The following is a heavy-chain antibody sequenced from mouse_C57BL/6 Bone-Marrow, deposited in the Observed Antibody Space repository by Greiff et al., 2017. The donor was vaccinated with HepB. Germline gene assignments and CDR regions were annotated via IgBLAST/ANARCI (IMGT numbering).Heavy chain of an antibody. CDR1: GFNIKNTY. V-gene: IGHV14-3*01. CDR3: ARDYYDYDECYFDY. J-gene: IGHJ2*01. D-gene: IGHD2-4*01. Sequence: VQLQQSVAELVRPGASVKLSCTASGFNIKNTYMHWVKQRPEQGLEWIGRLDPANGNTKYASKFQGKATITADTSTNTAYLQHSSLTSHDTAIYYCARDYYDYDECYFDYWGQGTTPTVSS. CDR2: LDPANGNT.